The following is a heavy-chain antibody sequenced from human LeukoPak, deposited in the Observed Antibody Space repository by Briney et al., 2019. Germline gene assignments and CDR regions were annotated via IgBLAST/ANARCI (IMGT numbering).Heavy chain of an antibody. J-gene: IGHJ4*02. Sequence: GSLRLSSPASGFAFAPYGMNWIRPAPGKGREWVSSISTDSTFIYYGDSVKGRFTISRDNAKKSLYLQMDSLRAEDTAVYYCARDISGYDPGRYFDSWGQGTLVSVSS. D-gene: IGHD5-12*01. CDR2: ISTDSTFI. CDR3: ARDISGYDPGRYFDS. V-gene: IGHV3-21*01. CDR1: GFAFAPYG.